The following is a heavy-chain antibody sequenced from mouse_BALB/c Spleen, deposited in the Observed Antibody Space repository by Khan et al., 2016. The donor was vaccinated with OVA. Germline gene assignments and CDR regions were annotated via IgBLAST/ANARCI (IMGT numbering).Heavy chain of an antibody. CDR2: IWAGGST. Sequence: QVQLKQSGPGLVAPSQTLSITCTVSGFSLSNYGVHWVRQPPGKGLEGLGVIWAGGSTNHNSALMSRLSISKDDSKIQVFLKMNSLQTDDTAMYYCARAFYNGAWFAYWGQGTLVTVSA. CDR1: GFSLSNYG. J-gene: IGHJ3*01. D-gene: IGHD1-3*01. CDR3: ARAFYNGAWFAY. V-gene: IGHV2-9*02.